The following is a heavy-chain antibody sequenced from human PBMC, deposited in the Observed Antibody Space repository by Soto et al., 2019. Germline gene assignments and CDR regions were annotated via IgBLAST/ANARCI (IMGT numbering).Heavy chain of an antibody. Sequence: QVQLVQSGAEVRKPGASVKVSCKASGYTFTTYGISWVRQAPGQGLEWMGWISGYNGHTKYAQKFQGRVTMTTDTSXXTVYRDRRSLRSDDTAGDYCAREGEMPYYYYGLDVWGQGTTVTVSS. CDR3: AREGEMPYYYYGLDV. V-gene: IGHV1-18*01. CDR1: GYTFTTYG. D-gene: IGHD3-16*01. CDR2: ISGYNGHT. J-gene: IGHJ6*02.